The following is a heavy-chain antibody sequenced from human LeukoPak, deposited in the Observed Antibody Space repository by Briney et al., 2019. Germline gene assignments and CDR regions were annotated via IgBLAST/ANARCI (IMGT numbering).Heavy chain of an antibody. J-gene: IGHJ4*02. V-gene: IGHV3-7*01. CDR3: ARRYCSDTSCFFDY. CDR1: GFTFSSYW. D-gene: IGHD2-2*01. Sequence: HTGGSLRLSCAASGFTFSSYWMGWVRQAPGKGLQWVANIKQDGSEKYYVDSVKGRFTISRDNAKNSLYLQMNSLRAEDTAVYYCARRYCSDTSCFFDYWGQGTLVTVSS. CDR2: IKQDGSEK.